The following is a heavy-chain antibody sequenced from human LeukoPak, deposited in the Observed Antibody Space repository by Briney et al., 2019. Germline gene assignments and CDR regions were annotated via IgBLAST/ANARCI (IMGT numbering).Heavy chain of an antibody. CDR1: GFTFSSYA. D-gene: IGHD2-2*01. CDR3: ATMGIVVVPAASASGDNN. Sequence: GGSLRLSCAASGFTFSSYAMSWVRQAPGKGLEWVAAISGSGGSTYYADSVKGRFTISRDNSKNTLYLQMNSLRAEDTAVYYCATMGIVVVPAASASGDNNWGQGTLVTVSS. V-gene: IGHV3-23*01. J-gene: IGHJ4*02. CDR2: ISGSGGST.